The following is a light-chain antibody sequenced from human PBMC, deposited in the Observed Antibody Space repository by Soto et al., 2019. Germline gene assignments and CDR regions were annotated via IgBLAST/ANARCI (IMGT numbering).Light chain of an antibody. V-gene: IGLV2-23*01. CDR1: SSDIGRYNL. CDR3: ASYAGTSTFVL. J-gene: IGLJ2*01. Sequence: QSVLTQPASVSGSPGHSISISCTGSSSDIGRYNLVSWYQHHPGKAPKLIIYEDTKRPSGVSDRFSGSKSGNTASLTISGLQAEDEADYYCASYAGTSTFVLFGGGTKLTVL. CDR2: EDT.